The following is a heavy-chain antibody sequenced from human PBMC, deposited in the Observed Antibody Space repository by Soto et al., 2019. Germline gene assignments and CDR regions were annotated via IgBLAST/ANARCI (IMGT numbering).Heavy chain of an antibody. D-gene: IGHD6-6*01. V-gene: IGHV1-2*02. J-gene: IGHJ5*02. CDR1: GYTFTGYY. Sequence: ASVKVSCKASGYTFTGYYMHWVRQAPGQGLEWMGWINPNSGGTNYAQKCQGRVTMTRYTSISTAYMELSRLRSDDTDVYYCARGGRLKQLVHNWFDPWGQGTLVTVSS. CDR3: ARGGRLKQLVHNWFDP. CDR2: INPNSGGT.